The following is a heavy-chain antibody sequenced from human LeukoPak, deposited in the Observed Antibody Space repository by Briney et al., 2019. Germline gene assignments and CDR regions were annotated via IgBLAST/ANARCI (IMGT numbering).Heavy chain of an antibody. Sequence: PGRSLRLSCAASGFTFDDYAMHWVRQAPGKGLEWVSGISWNSGSIGYADSVKGRFTISRDNAKNSLYLQMNSLRAEDTALYYCAKGTYYYDWGQGTLVTVSS. J-gene: IGHJ4*02. V-gene: IGHV3-9*01. CDR3: AKGTYYYD. CDR2: ISWNSGSI. CDR1: GFTFDDYA. D-gene: IGHD3-10*01.